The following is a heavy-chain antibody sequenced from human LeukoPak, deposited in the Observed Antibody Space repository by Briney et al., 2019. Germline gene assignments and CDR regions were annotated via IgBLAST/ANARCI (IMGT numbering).Heavy chain of an antibody. V-gene: IGHV2-5*01. J-gene: IGHJ4*02. CDR1: GFSLSTSGVG. CDR2: IYWNDDK. Sequence: SGPTLVNPTQTLTLTCTFSGFSLSTSGVGVGWIRQPPGKALEWPALIYWNDDKRYSPSLKSRLTITKDTSKNQVVLTMTNMDPVDTATYYCAHAYCSSTSCYPDYWGQGTLVTVSS. D-gene: IGHD2-2*01. CDR3: AHAYCSSTSCYPDY.